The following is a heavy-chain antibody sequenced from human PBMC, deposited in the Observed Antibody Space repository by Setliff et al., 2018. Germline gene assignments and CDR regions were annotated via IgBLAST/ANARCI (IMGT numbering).Heavy chain of an antibody. CDR1: GGSISSYY. J-gene: IGHJ3*02. V-gene: IGHV4-59*01. CDR2: IYYSGST. CDR3: ARASYYYDSSGYYGAGASDI. Sequence: SETLSLTCTVSGGSISSYYWSWIRQPPGKGLEWIGYIYYSGSTNYNPSLKSRVTISVDTSKNQFSLKLSSVTAADTAVYYCARASYYYDSSGYYGAGASDIWGQGTMVTVSS. D-gene: IGHD3-22*01.